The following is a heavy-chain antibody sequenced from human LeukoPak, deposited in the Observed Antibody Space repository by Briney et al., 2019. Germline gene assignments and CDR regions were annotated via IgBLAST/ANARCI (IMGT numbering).Heavy chain of an antibody. J-gene: IGHJ6*03. CDR2: ISGSGDST. V-gene: IGHV3-23*01. D-gene: IGHD2-2*01. Sequence: PGGSLRLSCAASGFTFSSYGMSWVRQAPGKGLEWVSAISGSGDSTYYADSVKGRFTISRDNSKNTLYLQMNSLRAEDTAVYYCAREGGYCSSTSCSILYYYYYYYMDVWGKGTTVTISS. CDR3: AREGGYCSSTSCSILYYYYYYYMDV. CDR1: GFTFSSYG.